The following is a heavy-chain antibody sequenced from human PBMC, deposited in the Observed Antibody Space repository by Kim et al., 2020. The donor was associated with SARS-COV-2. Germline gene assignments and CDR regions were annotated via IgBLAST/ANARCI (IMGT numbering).Heavy chain of an antibody. Sequence: YPCASDTEYSPSFQGQVTISADKSISTAYLQWSSLKASDTAMYYCARIGDYWGQGTLVTVSS. D-gene: IGHD2-15*01. J-gene: IGHJ4*02. CDR3: ARIGDY. V-gene: IGHV5-51*01. CDR2: YPCASDT.